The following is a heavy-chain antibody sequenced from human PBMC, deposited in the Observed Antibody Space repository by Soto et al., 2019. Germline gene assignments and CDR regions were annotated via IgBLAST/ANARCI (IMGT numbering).Heavy chain of an antibody. V-gene: IGHV4-31*02. CDR3: ARGYSGYDYNFDY. CDR1: GFPFSSYAM. Sequence: LRLSCAASGFPFSSYAMSWVRQAPGKGLECLGYIFNSGSAYYNPSLRSRVTISIDTSKDEFSLTLSSVTAADTAVYFCARGYSGYDYNFDYWGQGISVTVSS. J-gene: IGHJ4*02. CDR2: IFNSGSA. D-gene: IGHD5-12*01.